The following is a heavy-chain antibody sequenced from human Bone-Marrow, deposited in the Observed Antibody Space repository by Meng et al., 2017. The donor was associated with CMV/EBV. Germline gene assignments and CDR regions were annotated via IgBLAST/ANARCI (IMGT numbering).Heavy chain of an antibody. V-gene: IGHV4-38-2*02. CDR3: ARETVGVPAAYDY. Sequence: SETLSLTCTFSGYSTSSDYYWGWIRQPPGKGLEWITSMYHTGNTYYNPSLRSRVSISVDTSKNQFSLRLSSVTAADTAVYYCARETVGVPAAYDYWGRGTLVSVSS. CDR2: MYHTGNT. J-gene: IGHJ4*02. D-gene: IGHD2-2*01. CDR1: GYSTSSDYY.